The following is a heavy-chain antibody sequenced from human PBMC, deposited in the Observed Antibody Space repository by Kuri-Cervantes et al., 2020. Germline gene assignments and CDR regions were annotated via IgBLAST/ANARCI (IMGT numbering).Heavy chain of an antibody. CDR2: INPNSGGT. CDR3: ARVGNAGGIAAAGGGVDV. D-gene: IGHD6-13*01. J-gene: IGHJ6*02. CDR1: GYTFTGYY. Sequence: ASVKVSCKASGYTFTGYYMHWVRQAPGQGLEWMGWINPNSGGTNYAQKFQGRVTMTRDTSISTAYMELSRLRSDDTAVYYCARVGNAGGIAAAGGGVDVWGQGTTVTVSS. V-gene: IGHV1-2*02.